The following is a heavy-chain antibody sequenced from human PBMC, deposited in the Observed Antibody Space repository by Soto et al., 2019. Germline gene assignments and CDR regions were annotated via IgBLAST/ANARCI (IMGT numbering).Heavy chain of an antibody. D-gene: IGHD2-15*01. J-gene: IGHJ6*02. CDR3: AAPLYGGKAVRGRYYYYGMDV. CDR2: IVVGSGNT. CDR1: GFTFTSSA. V-gene: IGHV1-58*01. Sequence: GASVKVSCKASGFTFTSSAVQWVRQARGQRLEWIGWIVVGSGNTNYAQKFQERVTITRDMSTSTACMELSGLRSEDTAVYYCAAPLYGGKAVRGRYYYYGMDVWGQGTKVTVSS.